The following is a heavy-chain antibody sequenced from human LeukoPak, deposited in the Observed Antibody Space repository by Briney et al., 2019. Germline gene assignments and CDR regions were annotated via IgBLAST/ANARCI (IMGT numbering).Heavy chain of an antibody. CDR1: GFTFTDYW. J-gene: IGHJ5*02. CDR3: AREGIRFGSYNWFDP. V-gene: IGHV3-21*01. D-gene: IGHD3-10*01. CDR2: ISSSSSYI. Sequence: PGGSLRLSCAASGFTFTDYWMSWVRQAPGKGLEWVSSISSSSSYIYYADSVKGRFTISRDNAKNSLYLQMNSLRAEDTAVYYCAREGIRFGSYNWFDPWGQGTLVTVSS.